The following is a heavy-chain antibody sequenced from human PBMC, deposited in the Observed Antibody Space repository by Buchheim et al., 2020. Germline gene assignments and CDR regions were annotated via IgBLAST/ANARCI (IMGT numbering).Heavy chain of an antibody. V-gene: IGHV3-48*04. CDR1: GFIFSSYS. CDR2: ISSSSGTI. Sequence: EVQLVESGGDLVQPGGSLRLSCAVSGFIFSSYSMNWVRQAPGKGLEWVSYISSSSGTIYYADSVKGRFTISSDNAKNSLYLQMNSLRVEDTAVYYCARAATGSRRGDYWGQGTL. CDR3: ARAATGSRRGDY. D-gene: IGHD1-26*01. J-gene: IGHJ4*02.